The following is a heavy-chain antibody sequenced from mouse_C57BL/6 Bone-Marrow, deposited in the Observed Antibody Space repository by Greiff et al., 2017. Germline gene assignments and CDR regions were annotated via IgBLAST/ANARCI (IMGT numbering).Heavy chain of an antibody. Sequence: QVQLQQPGAELVRPGTSVKLSCKASGYTFTSYWMHWVKQRPGQGLEWIGVIDPSDSYTNYNQKFKGKATLTVDTASSTAYMQLSSLTSEDSAVYYCARRRVYYVYDGYWYFDVWGTGTTVTVSS. CDR3: ARRRVYYVYDGYWYFDV. J-gene: IGHJ1*03. V-gene: IGHV1-59*01. D-gene: IGHD2-2*01. CDR2: IDPSDSYT. CDR1: GYTFTSYW.